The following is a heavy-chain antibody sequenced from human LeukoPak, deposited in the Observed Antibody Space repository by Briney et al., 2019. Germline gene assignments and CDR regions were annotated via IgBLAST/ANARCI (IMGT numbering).Heavy chain of an antibody. CDR3: TKGQAVAGTTFDT. Sequence: SGGSLRLSCAASGFTFSSYWMSWVRQAPGKGLEWISDISATGANTYYADSVKGRFTISRDNSKNTLSLQVNSLGAEDTAVYYCTKGQAVAGTTFDTWGRGTLVTASS. D-gene: IGHD6-19*01. CDR2: ISATGANT. CDR1: GFTFSSYW. J-gene: IGHJ5*02. V-gene: IGHV3-23*01.